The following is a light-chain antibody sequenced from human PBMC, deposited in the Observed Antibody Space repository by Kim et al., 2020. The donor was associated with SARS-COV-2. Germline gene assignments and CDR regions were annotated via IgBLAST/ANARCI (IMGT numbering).Light chain of an antibody. Sequence: SSELTQDPAVSVALGQTVRITCQGDSLRSYYTSWYQQKPGQAPMLVIHGKNNRPSGIPDRFSGSLSGNTASLIITGAQAEDEADYYCNSREISGKHFFVF. CDR3: NSREISGKHFFV. CDR2: GKN. CDR1: SLRSYY. J-gene: IGLJ1*01. V-gene: IGLV3-19*01.